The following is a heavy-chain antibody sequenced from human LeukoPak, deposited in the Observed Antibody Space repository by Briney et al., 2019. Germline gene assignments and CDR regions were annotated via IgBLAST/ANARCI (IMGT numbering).Heavy chain of an antibody. V-gene: IGHV4-4*07. CDR2: IYTSGST. Sequence: SETLSLTCTVSGGSISSYYWSWIRQPAGKGLEWIGRIYTSGSTNYNPSLKSRVTMSVDTSKNQFSLKLSSVTAADTAVYYCARHRRFWYYDSSGYYRADAFDIWGQGTMVTVSS. CDR1: GGSISSYY. CDR3: ARHRRFWYYDSSGYYRADAFDI. J-gene: IGHJ3*02. D-gene: IGHD3-22*01.